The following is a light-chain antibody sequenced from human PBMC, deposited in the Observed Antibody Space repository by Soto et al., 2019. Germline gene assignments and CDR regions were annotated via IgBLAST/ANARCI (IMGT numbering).Light chain of an antibody. CDR3: QQRSNGLT. V-gene: IGKV1-5*01. CDR2: DAS. J-gene: IGKJ3*01. CDR1: QSISSW. Sequence: DIQMTQSPSTLPASVGDRVTITCRASQSISSWLAWYQQKPGKAPKLLIYDASSLESGVPSRFSGSGSGTEFTLTISSLEPEDFAVYYCQQRSNGLTFGPGTKVDIK.